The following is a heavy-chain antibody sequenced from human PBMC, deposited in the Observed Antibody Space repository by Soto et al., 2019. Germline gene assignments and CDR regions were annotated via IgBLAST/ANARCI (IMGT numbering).Heavy chain of an antibody. CDR3: ANEVDVAFSSLQYGMDV. J-gene: IGHJ6*02. V-gene: IGHV3-30*14. CDR1: GFTFNNFA. D-gene: IGHD5-12*01. CDR2: ISYDGTYK. Sequence: PGGSLRLSCAASGFTFNNFAMHWVRQAPGRGLEWMAFISYDGTYKYYADSVRGRFTVYRDNSKSTLFLQMNSLKFEDTAVYVCANEVDVAFSSLQYGMDVWGQGTTVTVSS.